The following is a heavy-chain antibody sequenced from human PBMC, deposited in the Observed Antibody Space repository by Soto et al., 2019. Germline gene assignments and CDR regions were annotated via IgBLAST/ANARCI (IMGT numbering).Heavy chain of an antibody. CDR1: GGSISSGGYY. CDR3: ARHRRETGTYAQPLDS. J-gene: IGHJ4*02. D-gene: IGHD1-1*01. Sequence: SETLSLTCTVSGGSISSGGYYWSWIRQHPGKGLEWIGYISYGGSTYYIPSLKSRVTMSVDTSTNQLSLNLNSVTAADTALYFCARHRRETGTYAQPLDSWGQGTLVTVSS. V-gene: IGHV4-39*01. CDR2: ISYGGST.